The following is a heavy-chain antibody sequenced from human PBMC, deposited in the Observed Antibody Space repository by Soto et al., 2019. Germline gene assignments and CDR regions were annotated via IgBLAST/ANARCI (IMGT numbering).Heavy chain of an antibody. CDR1: GGTFSSYA. V-gene: IGHV1-69*01. CDR2: IIPIFGTA. J-gene: IGHJ6*02. D-gene: IGHD2-15*01. Sequence: QVQLVQSGAEVKKPGSSVKVSCKASGGTFSSYAISWVRQAPGQWLEWMGGIIPIFGTANYAQKFQGRVTITADESTSTAYMELSSLRSEDTAVYYCARAVGCSGGSCYSHYYYYYGMDVWGQGTTVTVSS. CDR3: ARAVGCSGGSCYSHYYYYYGMDV.